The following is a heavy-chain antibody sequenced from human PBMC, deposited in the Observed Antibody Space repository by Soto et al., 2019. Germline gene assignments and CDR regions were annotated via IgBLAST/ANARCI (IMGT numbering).Heavy chain of an antibody. CDR3: ARFSGGSYNTYYFYYGMDV. CDR2: ISAYNGNT. Sequence: ASVKVSCKASGYTFTSYGISCVRQAPGQGLDWMGWISAYNGNTKYAQDLQGRVTMTTDTSTSTAYMELRSLRSDDTAVYYCARFSGGSYNTYYFYYGMDVWGQGTTVTSP. D-gene: IGHD2-15*01. CDR1: GYTFTSYG. V-gene: IGHV1-18*01. J-gene: IGHJ6*02.